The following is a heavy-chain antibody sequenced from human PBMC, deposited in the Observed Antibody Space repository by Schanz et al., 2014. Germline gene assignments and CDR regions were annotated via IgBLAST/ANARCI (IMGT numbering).Heavy chain of an antibody. V-gene: IGHV3-23*04. Sequence: EVQLVESRGGLVQPGGSLRLSCAASGFSFSTHAMSWVRQAPGQGLEWVSGINTSGGSRYYAESVKGRFTISRDNSKNLVVLQMNSLRVDDTAVYYCTKEDATALWYFEHWGQGTLVTVSS. CDR3: TKEDATALWYFEH. CDR1: GFSFSTHA. CDR2: INTSGGSR. J-gene: IGHJ4*02. D-gene: IGHD6-13*01.